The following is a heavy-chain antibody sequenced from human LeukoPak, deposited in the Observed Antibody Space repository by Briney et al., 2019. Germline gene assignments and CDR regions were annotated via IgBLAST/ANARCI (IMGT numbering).Heavy chain of an antibody. Sequence: PGGSLRLSCAASGFTVSKNYMSWVRQAPGKGLEWVSIIYSGDSTYYADSVKGRFTISRDNSKNTLYLQMNSLRTEDTAVYYCASPGNYFYYYNLDVWGKGTTVTVSS. V-gene: IGHV3-66*02. J-gene: IGHJ6*03. CDR2: IYSGDST. CDR3: ASPGNYFYYYNLDV. CDR1: GFTVSKNY.